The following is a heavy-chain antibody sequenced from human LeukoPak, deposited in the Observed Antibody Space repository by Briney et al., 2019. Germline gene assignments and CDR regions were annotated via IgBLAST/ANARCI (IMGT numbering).Heavy chain of an antibody. CDR3: ASGVGGESTAYFAY. D-gene: IGHD3-16*01. CDR1: GYSISSGHY. V-gene: IGHV4-38-2*01. CDR2: IHHSGST. Sequence: SETLSLTCAVSGYSISSGHYWRWIRQPPGKGLEWIGSIHHSGSTYYNPSLKSRVIISVDTSKNQFSLKLSSVTAADTAIYYCASGVGGESTAYFAYWGQGTLVTVSS. J-gene: IGHJ4*02.